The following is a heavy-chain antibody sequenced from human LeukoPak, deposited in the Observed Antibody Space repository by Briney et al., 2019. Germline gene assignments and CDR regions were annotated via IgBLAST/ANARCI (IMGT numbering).Heavy chain of an antibody. V-gene: IGHV4-59*12. CDR3: ARGGSRSYTSSTLDY. CDR1: GGSITVYY. J-gene: IGHJ4*02. CDR2: ISYSGST. Sequence: SETLSLTCSVSGGSITVYYWNWIRQPPAKGLEWIGSISYSGSTNYNPSLKSRVPISIDTSKNRFSLKVSSVIAADTAMYYCARGGSRSYTSSTLDYWGQGTLVTVSS. D-gene: IGHD6-6*01.